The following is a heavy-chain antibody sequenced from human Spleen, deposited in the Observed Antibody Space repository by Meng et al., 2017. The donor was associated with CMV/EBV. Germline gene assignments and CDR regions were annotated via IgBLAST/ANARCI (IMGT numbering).Heavy chain of an antibody. CDR1: GYTFTGYY. V-gene: IGHV1-2*02. J-gene: IGHJ4*02. Sequence: ASVKVSCKASGYTFTGYYMHWVRQAPGQGLEWMGWINPNSGGTNYAQKFQGRVTMTRDTSISTAYMELSRLRSDDTAVYYCARSYRLLFLSFDYWGQGTLVTVSS. D-gene: IGHD2-2*01. CDR2: INPNSGGT. CDR3: ARSYRLLFLSFDY.